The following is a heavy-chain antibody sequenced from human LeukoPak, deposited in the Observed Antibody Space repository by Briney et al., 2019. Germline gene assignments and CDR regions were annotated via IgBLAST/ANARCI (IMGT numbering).Heavy chain of an antibody. Sequence: GESPRISCKASGFAFPTYWIGWVRQTPGKGLEWMGIIYPADSDTRYNPAFIGQVTISADTSVSTAYLQWSSLRASDTAIYYCARWRGGIASRPNYFQYYMDIWGQGTTVIVSS. V-gene: IGHV5-51*01. CDR1: GFAFPTYW. CDR3: ARWRGGIASRPNYFQYYMDI. CDR2: IYPADSDT. J-gene: IGHJ6*03. D-gene: IGHD6-6*01.